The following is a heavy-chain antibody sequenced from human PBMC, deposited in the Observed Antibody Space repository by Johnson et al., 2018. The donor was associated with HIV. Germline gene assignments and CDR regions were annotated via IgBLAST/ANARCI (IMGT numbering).Heavy chain of an antibody. CDR2: ISYDGTKK. D-gene: IGHD6-13*01. CDR3: AREGPYSSRWGAFDI. Sequence: QMQLVESGGGVVQPGRSLRLSCAASGFPFRSYTVHWVRQAPGKGLEWVAVISYDGTKKYYADSVTGRFTISRDNSKNTLFLQMNSLRPEDTAIYYCAREGPYSSRWGAFDIWGQGTMLIVSS. J-gene: IGHJ3*02. V-gene: IGHV3-30-3*01. CDR1: GFPFRSYT.